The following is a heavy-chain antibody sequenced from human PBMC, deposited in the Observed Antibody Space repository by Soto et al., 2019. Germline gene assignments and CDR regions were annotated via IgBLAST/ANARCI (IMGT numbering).Heavy chain of an antibody. V-gene: IGHV4-59*01. Sequence: LSLTCTVSGGSISSYYWSWIRQPPGKGLEWIGYIYYSGSTNYNPSLKSRVTISVDTSKNQFSLKLSSVTAADTAVYYCAKNYGNAFDIWGRGKMVTVSS. CDR1: GGSISSYY. CDR3: AKNYGNAFDI. CDR2: IYYSGST. D-gene: IGHD3-10*01. J-gene: IGHJ3*02.